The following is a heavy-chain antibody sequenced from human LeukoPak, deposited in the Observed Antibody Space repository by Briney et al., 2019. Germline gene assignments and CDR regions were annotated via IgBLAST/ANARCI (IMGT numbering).Heavy chain of an antibody. CDR3: ARYYYYMDV. CDR1: GGSISSGSYY. CDR2: MFISGST. Sequence: PSETLSLTCTVSGGSISSGSYYWSWIRQPAGKGLEWIGRMFISGSTNYNPSLKSRAIISADTSKNQFSLKLTSVTAADTAVYYCARYYYYMDVWGKGTTVTISS. V-gene: IGHV4-61*02. J-gene: IGHJ6*03.